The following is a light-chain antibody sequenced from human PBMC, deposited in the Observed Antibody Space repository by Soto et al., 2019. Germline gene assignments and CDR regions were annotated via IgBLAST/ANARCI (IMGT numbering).Light chain of an antibody. CDR1: QDIAIY. V-gene: IGKV1-9*01. CDR2: AAS. CDR3: QQSYSTSWT. J-gene: IGKJ1*01. Sequence: IQLTQSPSSLSASVGDRVTITCRASQDIAIYLAWYQQKPGEAPKLLIYAASTLYGGVPSRFSGSGSGTDFALTITSLQAEDFATYYCQQSYSTSWTFGQGTKVEIK.